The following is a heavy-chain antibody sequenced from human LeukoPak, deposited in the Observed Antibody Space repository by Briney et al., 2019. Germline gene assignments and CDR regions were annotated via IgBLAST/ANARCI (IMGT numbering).Heavy chain of an antibody. J-gene: IGHJ4*02. CDR3: ARELKQLPTYYDFWSGYPGGFDY. CDR2: ISAYNGNT. D-gene: IGHD3-3*01. CDR1: GYTFTSYG. V-gene: IGHV1-18*01. Sequence: GESLKVSCKASGYTFTSYGISWVRQAPGQGLEWMGWISAYNGNTNYAQKLQGRVTMTTDTSTSTAYMELRSLRSDDTAVYYCARELKQLPTYYDFWSGYPGGFDYWGQGTLVTVSS.